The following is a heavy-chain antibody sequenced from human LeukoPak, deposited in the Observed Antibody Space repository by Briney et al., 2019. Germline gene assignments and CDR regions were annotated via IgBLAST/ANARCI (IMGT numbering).Heavy chain of an antibody. CDR1: GFTFSSYS. CDR2: ISSSSSYI. Sequence: GGSLRLSCAASGFTFSSYSMNWVRQAPGKGLEWVSSISSSSSYIYYADSVKGRFTISRDNAKNSLYLQMNSLRAEDTAVYYCAKDYTFYYGSGSHDYAMDVWGQGTTVTVSS. D-gene: IGHD3-10*01. CDR3: AKDYTFYYGSGSHDYAMDV. V-gene: IGHV3-21*01. J-gene: IGHJ6*02.